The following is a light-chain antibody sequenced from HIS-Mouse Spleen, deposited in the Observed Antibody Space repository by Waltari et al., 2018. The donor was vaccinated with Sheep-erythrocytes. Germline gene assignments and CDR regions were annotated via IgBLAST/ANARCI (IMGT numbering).Light chain of an antibody. CDR1: SSNIGNNA. CDR2: YDD. CDR3: AAWDDSLNGVV. J-gene: IGLJ2*01. Sequence: QSVLTQPTSVSEAPRQRVTISCSGSSSNIGNNAVNWYQQRPGKAPKLLIYYDDLLPSGVSDRFSGSKSGTPASLAISGLQSEDEADYDCAAWDDSLNGVVFGGGTKLTVL. V-gene: IGLV1-36*01.